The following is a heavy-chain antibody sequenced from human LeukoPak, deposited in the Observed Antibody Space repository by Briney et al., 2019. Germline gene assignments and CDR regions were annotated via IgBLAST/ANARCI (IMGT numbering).Heavy chain of an antibody. V-gene: IGHV3-74*01. CDR3: ARTQGF. Sequence: GGSLRLSCAASGFTFSSYWMHWVRQAPGKGLVWVSQINSDGSGTTYADSVKGRFTISRDNAKNTLYLQMNSLRVEDTAVYYCARTQGFWGQGTLVTVSS. J-gene: IGHJ4*02. CDR2: INSDGSGT. CDR1: GFTFSSYW.